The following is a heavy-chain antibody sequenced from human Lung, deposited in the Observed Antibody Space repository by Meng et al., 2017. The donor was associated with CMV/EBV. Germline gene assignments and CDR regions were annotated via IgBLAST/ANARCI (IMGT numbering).Heavy chain of an antibody. CDR1: GFSFSSYW. CDR2: INRDGSSR. Sequence: GESXKISCAASGFSFSSYWMHWVRQAPGKGLVWVSRINRDGSSRSYGDSVKGRFTISRDNGKNTLYLQMNSLRADDTAVYYCVKGWQQLGDSWGQGTLVTVSS. J-gene: IGHJ4*02. CDR3: VKGWQQLGDS. V-gene: IGHV3-74*01. D-gene: IGHD4-23*01.